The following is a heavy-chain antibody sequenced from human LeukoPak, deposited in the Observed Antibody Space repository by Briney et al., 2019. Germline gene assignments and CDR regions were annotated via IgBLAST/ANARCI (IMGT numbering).Heavy chain of an antibody. CDR3: ARGFSAVGSSYFDY. V-gene: IGHV3-74*01. Sequence: GGSLRLSCVVSGFTFSDYWMHWVRHAPGKGLVWVSRINSDGSSTNYADSVKGRFTISRDNAKNTVYLQVNSLRAEDTAVFYCARGFSAVGSSYFDYWGQGTLVTVSS. J-gene: IGHJ4*02. D-gene: IGHD1-26*01. CDR1: GFTFSDYW. CDR2: INSDGSST.